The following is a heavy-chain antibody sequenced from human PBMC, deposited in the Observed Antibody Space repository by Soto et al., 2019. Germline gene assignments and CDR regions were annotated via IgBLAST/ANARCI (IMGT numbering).Heavy chain of an antibody. CDR1: GYTFSAYT. Sequence: ASVKVSCEAAGYTFSAYTMNWVRQAPGQSLEWMGWINVGSGNTRYSQNFQGRVSITRDTSASTVYMELTGLKSEDTAMYYCARDTETLGPRANDALDIWGQGTMVTVSS. V-gene: IGHV1-3*01. D-gene: IGHD3-3*02. CDR3: ARDTETLGPRANDALDI. J-gene: IGHJ3*02. CDR2: INVGSGNT.